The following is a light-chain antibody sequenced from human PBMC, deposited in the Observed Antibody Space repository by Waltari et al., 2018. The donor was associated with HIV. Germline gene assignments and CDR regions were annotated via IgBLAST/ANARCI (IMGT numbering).Light chain of an antibody. V-gene: IGKV4-1*01. CDR1: QSVLYSSNNKNY. CDR3: LQYNSYPRT. Sequence: DIVMTQSPDSLAVSLGERATINCKSSQSVLYSSNNKNYLAWYQQKPGQPPELLIYWASTRESGVPDRFSGSGSATDFTLTISSLQPEDFASYYCLQYNSYPRTIGQGTKVEIK. CDR2: WAS. J-gene: IGKJ1*01.